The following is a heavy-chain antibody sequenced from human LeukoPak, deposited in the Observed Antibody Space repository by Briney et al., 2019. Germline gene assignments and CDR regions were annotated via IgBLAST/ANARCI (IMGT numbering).Heavy chain of an antibody. CDR3: TTQLLWFGELSY. Sequence: GGSLRLSCAASGFTFSNAWMSWVRHAPGKGLEWVGRIKSKTDGGTTDYAAPVKGRFTISRDDSKNTLYLQMNSLKSEDTAVYYCTTQLLWFGELSYWGQGTLVTVSS. J-gene: IGHJ4*02. CDR1: GFTFSNAW. V-gene: IGHV3-15*01. D-gene: IGHD3-10*01. CDR2: IKSKTDGGTT.